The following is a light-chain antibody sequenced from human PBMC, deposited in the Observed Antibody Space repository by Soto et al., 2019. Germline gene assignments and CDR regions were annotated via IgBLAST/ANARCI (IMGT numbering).Light chain of an antibody. CDR3: SSFASGNTWV. Sequence: QSVLTQPPSASGSPGQSVTISCTGTSSDVGAYNYVSWYQQHAGKAPKLVIYEVTKRPSGVPDRFSGSKSANTSALTVSGLQAEDEAAYYCSSFASGNTWVFGGGTKLTVL. CDR1: SSDVGAYNY. V-gene: IGLV2-8*01. J-gene: IGLJ3*02. CDR2: EVT.